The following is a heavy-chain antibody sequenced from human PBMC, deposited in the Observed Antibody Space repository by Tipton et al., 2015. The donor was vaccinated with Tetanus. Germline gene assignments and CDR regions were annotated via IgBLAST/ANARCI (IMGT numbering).Heavy chain of an antibody. V-gene: IGHV5-51*01. CDR3: ARRLGPYTGDQIWHFDL. CDR2: IYPGDSDT. Sequence: QLVQSGPEVKKPGESLKISCKVSGHNFRSYWVSWVRQMPGKGLEWMGIIYPGDSDTRYSPSFQGQVTISADKSITTAYLQWSSLKASDTAMYYCARRLGPYTGDQIWHFDLWGRGTLVTVSS. D-gene: IGHD7-27*01. CDR1: GHNFRSYW. J-gene: IGHJ2*01.